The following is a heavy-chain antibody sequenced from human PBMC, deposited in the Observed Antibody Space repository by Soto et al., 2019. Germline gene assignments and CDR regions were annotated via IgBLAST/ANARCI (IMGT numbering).Heavy chain of an antibody. V-gene: IGHV3-7*01. D-gene: IGHD3-9*01. CDR2: IGPDGRAK. CDR1: GFPISVYL. J-gene: IGHJ4*02. CDR3: SRDICARTTGCVN. Sequence: EVQLEESGGDLVQPGGSLRLSCAASGFPISVYLMSWVRQAPGKGLEWVANIGPDGRAKYYMGSVKGRFTISRDNAKNSLYLQMDSLRVEDTAIYYCSRDICARTTGCVNWGQGTQVIVSS.